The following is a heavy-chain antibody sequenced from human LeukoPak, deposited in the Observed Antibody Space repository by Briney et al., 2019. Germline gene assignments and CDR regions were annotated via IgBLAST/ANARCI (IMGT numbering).Heavy chain of an antibody. CDR2: ISYDGSNK. CDR1: GFTFSSYG. J-gene: IGHJ3*02. V-gene: IGHV3-30*19. CDR3: ASLKERDEAAEDAFDI. Sequence: PGGSLRLSCAASGFTFSSYGMHWVRQAPGKGLEWVAVISYDGSNKYYADSVKGRFTISRDNSKNTLYLQMNSLRAEDTAVYYCASLKERDEAAEDAFDIWGQGTMVTVSS. D-gene: IGHD6-25*01.